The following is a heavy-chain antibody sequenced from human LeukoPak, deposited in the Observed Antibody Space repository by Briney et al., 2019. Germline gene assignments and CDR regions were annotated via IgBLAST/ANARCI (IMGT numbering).Heavy chain of an antibody. D-gene: IGHD2-2*01. CDR2: FDPEDGET. V-gene: IGHV1-24*01. CDR3: ATDLGCSSTSCSDY. CDR1: GYTLTELS. J-gene: IGHJ4*02. Sequence: ASVNVSCKVSGYTLTELSMHWVRQAPGKGLEWMGGFDPEDGETIHAQKFQGRVTMTEDTSTDTAYMELSSLRSEDTAVYYCATDLGCSSTSCSDYWGQGTLVTVSS.